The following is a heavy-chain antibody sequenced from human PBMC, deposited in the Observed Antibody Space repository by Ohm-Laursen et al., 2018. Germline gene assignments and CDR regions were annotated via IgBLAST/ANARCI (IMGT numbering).Heavy chain of an antibody. CDR2: ISYDGSNK. CDR1: GFTFSSYG. V-gene: IGHV3-30*18. D-gene: IGHD6-13*01. Sequence: SLRLSCAASGFTFSSYGKHWVRRAPGKGLEWVAVISYDGSNKYYADSVKGRFTISRDNSKNTLYLQMNSLRAEDTAVYYCAKDQGSSSWYPDYWGQGTLVTASS. CDR3: AKDQGSSSWYPDY. J-gene: IGHJ4*02.